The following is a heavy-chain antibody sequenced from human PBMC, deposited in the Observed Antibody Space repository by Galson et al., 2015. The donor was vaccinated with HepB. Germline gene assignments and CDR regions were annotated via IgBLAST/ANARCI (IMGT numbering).Heavy chain of an antibody. CDR3: ARGFLTGPFDY. Sequence: SLRLSCAASGFTFSSYGMHWVRQAPGKGLEWVAVIWYDGSNKYYADSVKGRFTISRDNSKNTLYLQMNSLRAEDTAVYYCARGFLTGPFDYWGQGTLVTVSS. V-gene: IGHV3-33*01. D-gene: IGHD7-27*01. CDR2: IWYDGSNK. CDR1: GFTFSSYG. J-gene: IGHJ4*02.